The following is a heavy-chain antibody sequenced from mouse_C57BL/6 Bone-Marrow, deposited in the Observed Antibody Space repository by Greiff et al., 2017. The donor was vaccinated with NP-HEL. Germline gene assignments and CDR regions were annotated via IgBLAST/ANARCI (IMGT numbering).Heavy chain of an antibody. V-gene: IGHV1-42*01. CDR1: GYSFTGYY. CDR3: ANGGDYGSGYVSAWFDY. Sequence: VQLQQSGPELVKPGASVKISCKASGYSFTGYYMNWVKQSPEKSLEWIGEINPSTGGTTYNQKFKAKATLTVDKSSSTAYMQLKSLTSEKSAVYDGANGGDYGSGYVSAWFDYWGQGTLVTVSA. CDR2: INPSTGGT. J-gene: IGHJ3*01. D-gene: IGHD1-1*01.